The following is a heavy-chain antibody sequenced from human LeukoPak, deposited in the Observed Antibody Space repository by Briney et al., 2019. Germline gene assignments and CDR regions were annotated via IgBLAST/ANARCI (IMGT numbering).Heavy chain of an antibody. Sequence: SVKVSCTASGGTFSSYAISWVRQAPGQGLEWMGRIIPILGIANYAQKFQGRVTITADKSTSTAYMELSSLRSEDTAVYYCARDRYCGGDCYSDAFDIWGQGTMVTVSS. CDR1: GGTFSSYA. CDR3: ARDRYCGGDCYSDAFDI. V-gene: IGHV1-69*04. D-gene: IGHD2-21*02. J-gene: IGHJ3*02. CDR2: IIPILGIA.